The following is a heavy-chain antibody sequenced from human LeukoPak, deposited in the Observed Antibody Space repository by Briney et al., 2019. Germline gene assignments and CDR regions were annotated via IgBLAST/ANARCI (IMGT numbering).Heavy chain of an antibody. D-gene: IGHD4-17*01. CDR2: INHSGST. V-gene: IGHV4-34*01. CDR3: ARPTTVTTSCAFDI. CDR1: GGSFSGYY. Sequence: SETLSLTCAVYGGSFSGYYWSWIRQPPGKGLEWIGEINHSGSTNYNPSLKSRVTISVDTSKNQFSLKLSSVTAADTAVYYCARPTTVTTSCAFDIWGQGTMVTVSS. J-gene: IGHJ3*02.